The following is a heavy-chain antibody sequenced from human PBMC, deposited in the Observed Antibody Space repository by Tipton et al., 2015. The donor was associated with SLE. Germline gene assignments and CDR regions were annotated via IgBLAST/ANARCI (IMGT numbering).Heavy chain of an antibody. Sequence: TLSLTCTVSGGSISSRYWSWIRQPPGQALEWIGYIYYSGSTNYNPSLKSRVTISVDTSKNQFSLKLSSVTAADTAVYYCARDKLYGMDVWGQGTSVTVSS. CDR3: ARDKLYGMDV. CDR2: IYYSGST. CDR1: GGSISSRY. V-gene: IGHV4-59*11. J-gene: IGHJ6*02.